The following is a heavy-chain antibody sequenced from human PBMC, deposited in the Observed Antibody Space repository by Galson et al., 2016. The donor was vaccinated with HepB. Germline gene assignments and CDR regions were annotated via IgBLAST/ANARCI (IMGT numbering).Heavy chain of an antibody. Sequence: SLRLSCAASGFIFSRYGMHWVRQAPGKGPEWLAVTWYDGSNKYYADSVKGRFTISRDNSKNTLYLQMSSLRDEDTAVYYCAREAAVAAACLDYWGQGTLVTVPS. CDR3: AREAAVAAACLDY. J-gene: IGHJ4*02. CDR2: TWYDGSNK. V-gene: IGHV3-33*01. CDR1: GFIFSRYG. D-gene: IGHD6-19*01.